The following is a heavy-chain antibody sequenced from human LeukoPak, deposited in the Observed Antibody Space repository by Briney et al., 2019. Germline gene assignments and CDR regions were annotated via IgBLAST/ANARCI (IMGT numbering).Heavy chain of an antibody. J-gene: IGHJ4*02. CDR2: IIPIFGTA. CDR1: GGTFSSYA. Sequence: ASVKVSCKASGGTFSSYAISWVRQAPGQGREWMGGIIPIFGTANYAQKFQGRVTITTDESTSTAYKELSSLRSEDTAVYYCARPAQYCSSTSCYGPFDYWGQGTLVTVSS. V-gene: IGHV1-69*05. D-gene: IGHD2-2*01. CDR3: ARPAQYCSSTSCYGPFDY.